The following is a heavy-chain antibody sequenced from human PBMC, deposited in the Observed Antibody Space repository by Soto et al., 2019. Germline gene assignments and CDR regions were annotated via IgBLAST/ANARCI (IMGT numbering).Heavy chain of an antibody. V-gene: IGHV4-59*01. Sequence: PSETLSLTCTVSGGSISSYYLSWIRQPPGKGLDWIGYIYYSVSINSNPSLKRRVTISVDTSTNPLSLKLTSVTAADTAVYYCACMPTYYYYSSHNNWFGPLGQETLVTFSS. J-gene: IGHJ5*02. CDR1: GGSISSYY. CDR3: ACMPTYYYYSSHNNWFGP. D-gene: IGHD3-22*01. CDR2: IYYSVSI.